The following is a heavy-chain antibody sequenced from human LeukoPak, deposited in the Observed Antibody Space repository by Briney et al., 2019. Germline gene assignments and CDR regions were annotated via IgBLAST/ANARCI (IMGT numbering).Heavy chain of an antibody. Sequence: PGGSLRLSCAASGLTFSGYVMSWARQAPGKGLEWVAAISANGGRTYYTESVKGHFTTSRDNSKNTLYLQMNSLRADDTAVYYCAKGPERRGFCTGSGCYSDCWGQGTLVTVSS. V-gene: IGHV3-23*01. CDR3: AKGPERRGFCTGSGCYSDC. CDR1: GLTFSGYV. D-gene: IGHD2-8*02. CDR2: ISANGGRT. J-gene: IGHJ4*02.